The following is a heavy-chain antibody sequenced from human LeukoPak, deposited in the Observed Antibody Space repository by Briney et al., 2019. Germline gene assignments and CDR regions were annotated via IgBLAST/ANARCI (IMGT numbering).Heavy chain of an antibody. CDR3: AVAEGWGGFDY. Sequence: SETLSLTCTVSGGSISSYYWSWIRQPPGKGLEWIGYIYYSGSTNYNPSLKSRVTISVDTSKNQFSLKLSSVTAADTAVYYCAVAEGWGGFDYWGQGTLVTVSS. J-gene: IGHJ4*02. CDR2: IYYSGST. V-gene: IGHV4-59*08. CDR1: GGSISSYY. D-gene: IGHD6-19*01.